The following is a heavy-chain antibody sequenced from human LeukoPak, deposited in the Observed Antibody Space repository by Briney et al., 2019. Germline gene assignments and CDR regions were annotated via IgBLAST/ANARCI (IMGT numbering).Heavy chain of an antibody. V-gene: IGHV3-7*01. CDR3: ARGPPLRWGGFDY. CDR2: IKQDGSEK. D-gene: IGHD4-23*01. J-gene: IGHJ4*02. CDR1: GFTFSSYW. Sequence: GGSLRLSCEASGFTFSSYWMSWVRQAPGKGLEWVANIKQDGSEKRYLDSVKGRFTISRDNAKNSMYLQMNSLRAEDTAVYYCARGPPLRWGGFDYWGQGILVTVSS.